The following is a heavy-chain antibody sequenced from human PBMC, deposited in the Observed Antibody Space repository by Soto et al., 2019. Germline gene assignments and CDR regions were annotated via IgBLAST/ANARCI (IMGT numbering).Heavy chain of an antibody. D-gene: IGHD2-21*01. J-gene: IGHJ4*02. Sequence: VSGTCIDSGDSLSSAGFHWAWLRRPPGKGLEWIGYIYNGGSTYYRPSLESRMHMSLDATRNHYSLRLTSVTASVPTVYFSARAAVCLDTKCYIDYWGQG. CDR1: GDSLSSAGFH. V-gene: IGHV4-30-4*01. CDR2: IYNGGST. CDR3: ARAAVCLDTKCYIDY.